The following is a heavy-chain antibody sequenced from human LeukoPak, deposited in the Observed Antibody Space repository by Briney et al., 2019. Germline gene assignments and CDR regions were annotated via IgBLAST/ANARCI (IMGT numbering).Heavy chain of an antibody. CDR2: ISSTGGTT. V-gene: IGHV3-23*01. CDR3: AKRRGLELTYYYHMDV. J-gene: IGHJ6*03. Sequence: GETLRLSCAASGITFSSYGMSWVRQAPGRGLEWVSSISSTGGTTYYADSVKGRFTISRDNSKNTLYLQMNSLRADDTAVYYCAKRRGLELTYYYHMDVWGKGTTVTVSS. CDR1: GITFSSYG. D-gene: IGHD1-7*01.